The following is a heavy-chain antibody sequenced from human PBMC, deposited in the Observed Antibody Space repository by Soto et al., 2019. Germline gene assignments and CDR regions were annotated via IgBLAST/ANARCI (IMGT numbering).Heavy chain of an antibody. V-gene: IGHV3-23*01. CDR1: GLTFSTYA. CDR2: VSASGVST. Sequence: GGSLRLSCAASGLTFSTYAMTWVRQAPGKGPEWVSSVSASGVSTYYADSVKGRFTISRDNSKNTLYLQMNSLRAEDTAVYYCAKGRYNWFDPWGQGTLVTVSS. J-gene: IGHJ5*02. CDR3: AKGRYNWFDP.